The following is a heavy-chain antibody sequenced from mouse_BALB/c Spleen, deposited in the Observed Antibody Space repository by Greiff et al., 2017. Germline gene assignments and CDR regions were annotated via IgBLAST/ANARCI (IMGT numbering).Heavy chain of an antibody. J-gene: IGHJ1*01. D-gene: IGHD2-1*01. CDR2: INPSNGGT. V-gene: IGHV1S16*01. Sequence: VQLQQSGAELVKPGASVKLSCKASGYTFTSYYMYWVKQRPGQGLEWIGEINPSNGGTNFNEKFKSKATLTVDKSSSTAYMQLSSLTSEDSAVYYCTAYGNYGYFDGWGAGTTVTVSS. CDR3: TAYGNYGYFDG. CDR1: GYTFTSYY.